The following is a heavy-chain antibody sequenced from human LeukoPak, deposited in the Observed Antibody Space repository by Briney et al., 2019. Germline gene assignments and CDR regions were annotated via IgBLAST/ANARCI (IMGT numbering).Heavy chain of an antibody. V-gene: IGHV3-66*01. CDR1: GFTFSSYY. J-gene: IGHJ4*02. D-gene: IGHD6-19*01. CDR2: IYSGGST. CDR3: AKDSSNGWYYLDY. Sequence: GGSLRLSCAASGFTFSSYYMYWVRQAPGKGLEWVSFIYSGGSTYYADSVKGRFTISRDNSKDTLYLQMNSLRVEDTAVYYCAKDSSNGWYYLDYWGQGILVTVSS.